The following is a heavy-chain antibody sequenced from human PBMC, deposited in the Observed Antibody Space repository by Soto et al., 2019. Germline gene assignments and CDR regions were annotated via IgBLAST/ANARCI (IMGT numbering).Heavy chain of an antibody. V-gene: IGHV3-11*01. D-gene: IGHD3-3*01. CDR3: ASHYDMWSGYLSPVDY. CDR2: IDTSGTKI. J-gene: IGHJ4*02. CDR1: GYTLGNYN. Sequence: SGAMGLSCAAAGYTLGNYNMSGISQTRGKGEGRNSYIDTSGTKIYYAGSVKGRFNIIRDNDKNWLYLEMNSLRDEETSVYYCASHYDMWSGYLSPVDYWGQGTLVTVSS.